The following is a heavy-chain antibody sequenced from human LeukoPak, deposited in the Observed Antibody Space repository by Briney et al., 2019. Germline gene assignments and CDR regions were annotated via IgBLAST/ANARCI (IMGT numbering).Heavy chain of an antibody. CDR1: GGTFSSNA. D-gene: IGHD6-13*01. CDR2: IIPILGIA. J-gene: IGHJ5*02. CDR3: ARDRGSVSSSWYDPWFDP. V-gene: IGHV1-69*04. Sequence: SLKVSCKASGGTFSSNAISWVRQAPGQGLEWMGRIIPILGIANYAQKLQGIVTITADKSTSTAYIELSSLRSEDTAVYYCARDRGSVSSSWYDPWFDPWGQGTMVTVSS.